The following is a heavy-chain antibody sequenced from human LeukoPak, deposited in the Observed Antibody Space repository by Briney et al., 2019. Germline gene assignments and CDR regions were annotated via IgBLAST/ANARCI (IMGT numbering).Heavy chain of an antibody. V-gene: IGHV4-4*07. D-gene: IGHD3-10*01. CDR1: GGSISSYY. Sequence: PSETLSLTCTVSGGSISSYYWSWIRQPPGKGLEWIGRIYTSGSTNYNPSLKSRVTMSVDTSKNQFSLKLSSVTAADTAVYYCARDSDGSGSYYNGFDPWGQGTLVTVSS. CDR2: IYTSGST. J-gene: IGHJ5*02. CDR3: ARDSDGSGSYYNGFDP.